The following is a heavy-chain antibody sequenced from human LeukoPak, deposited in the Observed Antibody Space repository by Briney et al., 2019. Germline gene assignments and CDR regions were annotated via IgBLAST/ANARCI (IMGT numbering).Heavy chain of an antibody. D-gene: IGHD5-12*01. J-gene: IGHJ5*02. V-gene: IGHV4-59*12. CDR1: GGSISSYY. CDR2: IYYSGST. Sequence: SETLSLTCTVSGGSISSYYWSWIRQPPGKGLEWIGYIYYSGSTNYNPSLKSRVTISVDTSKNQFSLKLSSVTAADTAVYYCARVTSGYSASRFDPWGQGTLVTVSS. CDR3: ARVTSGYSASRFDP.